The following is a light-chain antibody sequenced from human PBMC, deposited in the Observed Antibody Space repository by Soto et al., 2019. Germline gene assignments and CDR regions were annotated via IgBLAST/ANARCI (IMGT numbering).Light chain of an antibody. CDR3: SSYTSSSTLVV. CDR1: SSDVGGYNY. Sequence: QSALTQHASVSGSHGQSITISCTGTSSDVGGYNYVSWYQQHPGKAPKLMIYEVTNRPAGVSSRFSGSKSGNTASLTISGLQDDDEADYYCSSYTSSSTLVVFGGGTKLTVL. CDR2: EVT. J-gene: IGLJ3*02. V-gene: IGLV2-14*01.